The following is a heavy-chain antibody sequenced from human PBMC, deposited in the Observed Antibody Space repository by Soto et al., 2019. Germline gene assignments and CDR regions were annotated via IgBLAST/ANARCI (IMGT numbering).Heavy chain of an antibody. CDR2: ISSSSSTI. Sequence: EVQLVESGGGLVQPGGSLRLSCAASGFTFSSYSMNWVRQAPGKGLEWVSYISSSSSTIYYADSVKGRFTISRDNAXXTLYLQMNSLRDEDTAVYYCARVPRLAMAYYGMDVWGQGTTVTVSS. CDR3: ARVPRLAMAYYGMDV. J-gene: IGHJ6*02. CDR1: GFTFSSYS. D-gene: IGHD5-18*01. V-gene: IGHV3-48*02.